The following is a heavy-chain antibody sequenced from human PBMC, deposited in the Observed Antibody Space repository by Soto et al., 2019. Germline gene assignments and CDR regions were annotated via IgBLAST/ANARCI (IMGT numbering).Heavy chain of an antibody. V-gene: IGHV1-69*02. CDR1: GGTFSSYT. CDR3: ARVDYGDSDY. CDR2: IIPILGIA. Sequence: QVQLVQSGAEVKKPGSSVKVSCKASGGTFSSYTISWVRQAPGQGLEWMGRIIPILGIANYAQKFQGRVTITADKSTSTAYMKLSSLRSEDTAVYYCARVDYGDSDYWGQGTLVTVSS. D-gene: IGHD4-17*01. J-gene: IGHJ4*02.